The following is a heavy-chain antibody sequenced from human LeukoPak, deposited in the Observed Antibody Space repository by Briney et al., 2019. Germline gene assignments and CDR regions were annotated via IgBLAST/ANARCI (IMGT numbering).Heavy chain of an antibody. V-gene: IGHV4-59*01. J-gene: IGHJ3*02. Sequence: KPSETLSFTCTVSGGSISSYYWSWIRQPPGKGLEWIGYSYYSGSTNYNPSLKGRVTISVYTSKHQFSLKLSPVTAADTAVCYCARVRGAFDIWGQGTMVTVSS. CDR3: ARVRGAFDI. CDR1: GGSISSYY. CDR2: SYYSGST.